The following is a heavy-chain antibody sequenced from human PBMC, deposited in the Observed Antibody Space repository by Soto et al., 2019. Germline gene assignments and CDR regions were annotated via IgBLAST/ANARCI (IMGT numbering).Heavy chain of an antibody. CDR2: VYYSGST. J-gene: IGHJ4*02. CDR1: GGSVSSSSYY. Sequence: SETLSLTCTVSGGSVSSSSYYWGWVRQPPGKGLEWIGSVYYSGSTYYNPSLESRVTISVDKSKNQFSLKLMSLSAADTAVYYCGRREGLATIPYYFDDWGQGALVTV. CDR3: GRREGLATIPYYFDD. D-gene: IGHD3-9*01. V-gene: IGHV4-39*01.